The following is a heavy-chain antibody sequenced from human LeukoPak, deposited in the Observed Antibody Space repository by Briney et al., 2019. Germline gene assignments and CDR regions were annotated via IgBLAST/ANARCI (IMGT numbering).Heavy chain of an antibody. CDR2: IVPLSGSP. CDR1: RGTLSNDG. V-gene: IGHV1-69*05. D-gene: IGHD3-22*01. J-gene: IGHJ6*03. CDR3: VRGVRNCGLDSYYYMDV. Sequence: GSSVKVSCKASRGTLSNDGINWVRQTGQGLEWMGGIVPLSGSPNYAKKFQGRVTLTTDGPRTTAYMEVRSLRSDDSAVYFCVRGVRNCGLDSYYYMDVWGKGTAVTVSS.